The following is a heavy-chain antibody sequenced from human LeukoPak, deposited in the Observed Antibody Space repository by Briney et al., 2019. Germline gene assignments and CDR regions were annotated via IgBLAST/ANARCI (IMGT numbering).Heavy chain of an antibody. CDR2: IYPGDSDT. D-gene: IGHD5-24*01. V-gene: IGHV5-51*01. Sequence: GESLKISCKGSGYSFTSYWIDWVRQMPGKGLEWMGIIYPGDSDTRYSPSFQGQVTISADKSISTAYLQWSSLKASDTAMYYCARGPTEMATIVYFDYWGQGTLVTVSS. CDR1: GYSFTSYW. CDR3: ARGPTEMATIVYFDY. J-gene: IGHJ4*02.